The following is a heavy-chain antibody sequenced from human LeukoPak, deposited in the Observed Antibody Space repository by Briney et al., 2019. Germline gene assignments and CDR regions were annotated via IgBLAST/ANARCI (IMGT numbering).Heavy chain of an antibody. J-gene: IGHJ4*02. D-gene: IGHD3-3*01. CDR3: ARDDIWSGYYYFDY. CDR1: GYSISSGCY. CDR2: IYHGGSA. Sequence: PSETLSLACAVSGYSISSGCYWGWIRQPPGKGLEWIASIYHGGSALYNPSLKSRVTISIDTSKNHFSLKLNSVTAADTAVYYCARDDIWSGYYYFDYWGRGTLVTVSS. V-gene: IGHV4-38-2*02.